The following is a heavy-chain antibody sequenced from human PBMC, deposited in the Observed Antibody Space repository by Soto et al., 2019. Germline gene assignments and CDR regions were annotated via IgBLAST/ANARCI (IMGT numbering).Heavy chain of an antibody. CDR3: ARGGSSDWQVALDI. CDR2: IKHSGSS. V-gene: IGHV4-34*01. Sequence: QVQRQPWGAGLLKPSETLSLTCAVYAGSFSHYYWNWIRQSPGKGLEWIGKIKHSGSSNYNPSLRSRVSISVDMSKNQFSLRLTSVTAADTAVYYCARGGSSDWQVALDIWGQGTMVTVSS. D-gene: IGHD6-19*01. J-gene: IGHJ3*02. CDR1: AGSFSHYY.